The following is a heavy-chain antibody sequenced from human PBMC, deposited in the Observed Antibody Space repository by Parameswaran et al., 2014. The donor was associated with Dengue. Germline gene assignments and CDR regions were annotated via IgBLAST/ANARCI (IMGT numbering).Heavy chain of an antibody. CDR3: AGAGNYFYYMDV. J-gene: IGHJ6*03. CDR2: IDPSDSYT. V-gene: IGHV5-10-1*01. Sequence: VRQMPGKGLEWVGNIDPSDSYTNYSPSFQGHVTISADKSISTAYLQWSSLKASDTAIYYCAGAGNYFYYMDVWGKGTTVTVSS.